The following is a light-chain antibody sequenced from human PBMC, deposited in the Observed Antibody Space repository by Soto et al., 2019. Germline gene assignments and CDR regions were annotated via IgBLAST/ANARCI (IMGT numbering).Light chain of an antibody. CDR2: GNN. CDR1: SSNIGTGYD. J-gene: IGLJ1*01. CDR3: QSYDSSRGHV. Sequence: QSVLTQPPSVSGAPGQKVTISCTGSSSNIGTGYDVHWYQHLPGTAPKLLIYGNNNRPSGVPDRFSGSKSGTSASLAITGLQAEDEADYYCQSYDSSRGHVFGTGTKLTVL. V-gene: IGLV1-40*01.